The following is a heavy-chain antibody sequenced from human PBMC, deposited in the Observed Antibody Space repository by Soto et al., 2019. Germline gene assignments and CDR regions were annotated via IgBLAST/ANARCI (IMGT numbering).Heavy chain of an antibody. J-gene: IGHJ3*02. CDR3: ARQGELRYFDWLLYTLDI. V-gene: IGHV4-39*01. CDR2: IYYSGST. D-gene: IGHD3-9*01. Sequence: SETLSLTCTFSGGSISSSSYYWGWIRQPPGMGLEWIGSIYYSGSTYYNPSLKSRVTISVDTSKNQFSLKLSSVTAADTAVYYCARQGELRYFDWLLYTLDIWGQGTMVT. CDR1: GGSISSSSYY.